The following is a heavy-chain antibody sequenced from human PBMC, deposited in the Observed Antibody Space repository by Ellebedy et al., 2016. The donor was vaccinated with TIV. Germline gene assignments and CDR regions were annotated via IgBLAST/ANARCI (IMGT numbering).Heavy chain of an antibody. CDR3: AGRYCTISRCFAASWASLDM. Sequence: GESLKISCAASGFTFSTYWMTWVRQPPGKGLEWVANIKQDGRDKYYVDSVRGRFTISRDNAKNSLYLQMNSLTVEDTAVYYCAGRYCTISRCFAASWASLDMWGQGTMVTVSS. D-gene: IGHD2-2*01. CDR1: GFTFSTYW. CDR2: IKQDGRDK. J-gene: IGHJ3*02. V-gene: IGHV3-7*01.